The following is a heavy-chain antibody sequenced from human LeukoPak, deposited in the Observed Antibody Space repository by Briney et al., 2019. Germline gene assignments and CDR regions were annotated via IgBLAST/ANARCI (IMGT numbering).Heavy chain of an antibody. D-gene: IGHD3-10*01. V-gene: IGHV3-49*03. CDR2: IRSKAYGGAT. Sequence: GGSLRLSCTASGFTFGDYGMSWFRQAPGKGLQWVGFIRSKAYGGATQYAASVKGRFTVSRDASKSIAYLQMNSLKTEDTAVYYCTRILGRDRPSDYWGQGTLVTVSS. J-gene: IGHJ4*02. CDR1: GFTFGDYG. CDR3: TRILGRDRPSDY.